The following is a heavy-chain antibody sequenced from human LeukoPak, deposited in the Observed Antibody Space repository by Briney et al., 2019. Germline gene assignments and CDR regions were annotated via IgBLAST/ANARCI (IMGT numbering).Heavy chain of an antibody. CDR1: GYSFTTYA. Sequence: ASVKVSCKASGYSFTTYAIQWVRQAPGQRLEWMGCINAGHANTKYSQKFQGRVTITGDTSASTAYMELSSPRSEDTAVYYCARSTATIFADYWGQGTLVTVSS. V-gene: IGHV1-3*01. D-gene: IGHD3-3*01. CDR3: ARSTATIFADY. CDR2: INAGHANT. J-gene: IGHJ4*02.